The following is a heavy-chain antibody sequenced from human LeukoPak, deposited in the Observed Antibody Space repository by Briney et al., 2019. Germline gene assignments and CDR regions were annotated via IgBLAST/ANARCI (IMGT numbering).Heavy chain of an antibody. Sequence: GGSLRLSCAASGFTFSSYGMSWVRQAPGKGLEWVSSISTSSSYIYYADSVKGRFTISRDNAKNSLYLQMNSLRAEDTAVYYCAKYEGGPGFDYWGQGTLVTVSS. CDR3: AKYEGGPGFDY. CDR2: ISTSSSYI. V-gene: IGHV3-21*01. D-gene: IGHD3-16*01. J-gene: IGHJ4*02. CDR1: GFTFSSYG.